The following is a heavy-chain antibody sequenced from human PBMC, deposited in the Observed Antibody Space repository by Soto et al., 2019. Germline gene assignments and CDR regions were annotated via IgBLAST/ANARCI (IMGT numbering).Heavy chain of an antibody. Sequence: QVQLQESGPGLVKPSETLSLTCTVSGGSISSYYWSWIRQPPGKGLGWIGYIYYSGSTNYNPSLRRRVTISVDTSKNQFSLRLSSVSAADTAVYYCARLRREATRYFDYWGQGTLVTVSS. V-gene: IGHV4-59*08. CDR2: IYYSGST. CDR1: GGSISSYY. D-gene: IGHD5-12*01. CDR3: ARLRREATRYFDY. J-gene: IGHJ4*02.